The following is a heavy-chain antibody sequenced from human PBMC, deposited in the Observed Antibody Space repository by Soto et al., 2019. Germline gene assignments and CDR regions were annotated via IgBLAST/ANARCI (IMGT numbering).Heavy chain of an antibody. J-gene: IGHJ5*02. CDR3: ARDDDSSGYRSGWFDP. CDR1: GYTFTSYG. V-gene: IGHV1-18*04. CDR2: ISAYNGNT. Sequence: QVQLVQYGAEVKTPGASVKVSCKASGYTFTSYGISWVRQAPGQGLEWMGWISAYNGNTNYAQKLQGRVTMTTDTSTSTAYMELRSLRSDDTAVYYCARDDDSSGYRSGWFDPWGQGTLVTVSS. D-gene: IGHD3-22*01.